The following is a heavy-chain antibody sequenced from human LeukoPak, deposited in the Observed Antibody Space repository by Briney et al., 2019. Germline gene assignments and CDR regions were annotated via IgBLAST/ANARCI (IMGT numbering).Heavy chain of an antibody. D-gene: IGHD3-10*01. J-gene: IGHJ5*02. CDR3: AKDRGSGSYYPHNWFDP. CDR2: IKSKTDGGTT. V-gene: IGHV3-15*01. CDR1: GFTFSNAW. Sequence: PGGSLRLSCAASGFTFSNAWMSWVRQAPGKGLDWVGRIKSKTDGGTTDYAAPVKGRFTISRDDSKNTLYLQRNSLKTEDTAVYYCAKDRGSGSYYPHNWFDPWGQGTLVTVSS.